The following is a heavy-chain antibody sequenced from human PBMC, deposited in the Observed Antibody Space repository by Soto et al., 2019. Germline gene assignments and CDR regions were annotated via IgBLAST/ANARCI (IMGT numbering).Heavy chain of an antibody. J-gene: IGHJ6*03. Sequence: EVQLVESGGGLVKPGGSLRLSCAASGFTFSSYSMNWVRQAPGKGLEWVSSISSSSSYIYYADSVKGRFTISRDNAKNSLYLQMNSLRAEDTAVYYCAGTGYCSGGSCRYYYYYMDVWGNGTTVTVSS. CDR1: GFTFSSYS. D-gene: IGHD2-15*01. CDR2: ISSSSSYI. CDR3: AGTGYCSGGSCRYYYYYMDV. V-gene: IGHV3-21*01.